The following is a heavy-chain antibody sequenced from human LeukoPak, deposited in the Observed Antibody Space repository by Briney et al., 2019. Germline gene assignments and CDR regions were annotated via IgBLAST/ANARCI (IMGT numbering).Heavy chain of an antibody. V-gene: IGHV3-53*01. CDR1: GFGVSSSY. Sequence: GGSLRLSCAASGFGVSSSYMSWVRQAPGKGLEWVSLIYSGGSTFYADSVKGRFTISRDSSKNTLDLLMTSLRADDTAVYYCVRAQIYFDSGVYGPYYFDSWGQGTLVTVSS. CDR3: VRAQIYFDSGVYGPYYFDS. D-gene: IGHD2-15*01. J-gene: IGHJ4*02. CDR2: IYSGGST.